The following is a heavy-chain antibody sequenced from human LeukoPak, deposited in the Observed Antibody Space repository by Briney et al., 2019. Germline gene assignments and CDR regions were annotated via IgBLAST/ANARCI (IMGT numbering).Heavy chain of an antibody. D-gene: IGHD3-22*01. CDR1: GYTLNELS. V-gene: IGHV1-24*01. CDR2: FDPEDGET. J-gene: IGHJ3*02. CDR3: MTSYYDSSSRGGVFDI. Sequence: ASVKVSCKVSGYTLNELSMHWVRQAPGKGLEWMGGFDPEDGETIYAQKFQGRVTVTEDTSTDTAYMELSSLRSEDTAVYYCMTSYYDSSSRGGVFDIWGPGTMVTVSS.